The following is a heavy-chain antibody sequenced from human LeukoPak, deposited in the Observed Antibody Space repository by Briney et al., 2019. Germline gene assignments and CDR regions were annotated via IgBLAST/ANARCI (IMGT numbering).Heavy chain of an antibody. CDR1: GGSISSYY. D-gene: IGHD3-10*01. J-gene: IGHJ4*02. CDR3: ARVSLVRGAPDYYFDY. CDR2: IYYSGST. Sequence: SETLSLTCTVSGGSISSYYWSWIRQPPGKGLEWIGYIYYSGSTNYNPSLKSRVTMSVDTSKDQFSLKLSSVTAADTAVYYCARVSLVRGAPDYYFDYWGQGTLVTVSS. V-gene: IGHV4-59*12.